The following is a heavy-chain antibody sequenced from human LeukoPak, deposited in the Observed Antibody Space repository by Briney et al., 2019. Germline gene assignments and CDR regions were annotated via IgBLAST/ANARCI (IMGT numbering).Heavy chain of an antibody. CDR1: GYTFTGYY. V-gene: IGHV1-2*02. CDR3: AKATPGYFYYGMDV. Sequence: ASVKVSCKASGYTFTGYYIHWVRQVPGEGVEWMGWTNPNPHSGGTNYAQKFRGRVAMTSDTSITTAYMDLSGLTSDDTAMYFCAKATPGYFYYGMDVWGQGTAVTVSS. CDR2: TNPNPHSGGT. J-gene: IGHJ6*02.